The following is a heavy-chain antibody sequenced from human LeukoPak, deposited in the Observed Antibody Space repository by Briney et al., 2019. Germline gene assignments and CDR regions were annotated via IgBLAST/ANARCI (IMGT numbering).Heavy chain of an antibody. V-gene: IGHV3-9*01. CDR1: GFPFDDYA. J-gene: IGHJ4*02. D-gene: IGHD5-18*01. Sequence: PGGSLRLSCEASGFPFDDYAMHWVRQAPGKGLEWVSGISWNSGSIGYADSVKGRFTISRDNAKNSVYLQMNSLRAEDTALYYCVKVRGYSYGYYDYWGQGTLVTVSS. CDR3: VKVRGYSYGYYDY. CDR2: ISWNSGSI.